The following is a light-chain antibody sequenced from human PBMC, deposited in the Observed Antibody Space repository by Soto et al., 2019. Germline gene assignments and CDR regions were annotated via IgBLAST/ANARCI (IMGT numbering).Light chain of an antibody. J-gene: IGKJ4*01. V-gene: IGKV3-15*01. CDR2: DAS. Sequence: EKVMTQSPATLSVSPGERATLSCRASQSVRSNLAWYQQNPGQPPRLLIYDASSRATGIPSRFSGSGSGTEFTLTISSLKSEDFSTYYCQQLNAYPLTFGGGTRVEIK. CDR3: QQLNAYPLT. CDR1: QSVRSN.